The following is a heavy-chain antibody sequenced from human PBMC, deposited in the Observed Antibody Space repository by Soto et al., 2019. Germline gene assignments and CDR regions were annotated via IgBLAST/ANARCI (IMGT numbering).Heavy chain of an antibody. V-gene: IGHV3-21*01. D-gene: IGHD3-9*01. CDR2: ISSSSSYI. CDR3: ARGIDILTGFDSGHYDGMDV. Sequence: EVQLVESGGGLGKPGGSLRLSCAASGFTFSSYSMNWVRQAPGKGLEWVSSISSSSSYIYYADSVKGRFTISRDNAKNSLYLQMNSLRAEDTAVYYCARGIDILTGFDSGHYDGMDVWGQGTTVTVSS. CDR1: GFTFSSYS. J-gene: IGHJ6*02.